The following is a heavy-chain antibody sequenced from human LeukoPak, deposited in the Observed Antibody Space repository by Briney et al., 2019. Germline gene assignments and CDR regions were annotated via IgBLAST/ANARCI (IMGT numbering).Heavy chain of an antibody. CDR3: ARDYNC. V-gene: IGHV3-11*01. Sequence: GGSLRPSCSASGFIFTDYYMSWIRQAPGKGLEWVSYISPSGTVIYNGDSVKGRFTISRDNAKKSLYLQMNSLRAEDTAVYYCARDYNCWGQGTLVTVSS. CDR2: ISPSGTVI. D-gene: IGHD3-10*01. J-gene: IGHJ4*02. CDR1: GFIFTDYY.